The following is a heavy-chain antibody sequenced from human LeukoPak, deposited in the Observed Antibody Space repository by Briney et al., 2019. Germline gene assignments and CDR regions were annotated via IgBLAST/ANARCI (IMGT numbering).Heavy chain of an antibody. Sequence: PGGSLRLSCAASGFTFSSYAMSWVRQAPGKGLEWISAISGSGGSTYYADSVKGRFTISRDNSKITLCLQMNSLRAEDTAVYYCAKDLDSAFDYWGQGTLVTVSS. CDR3: AKDLDSAFDY. CDR2: ISGSGGST. V-gene: IGHV3-23*01. CDR1: GFTFSSYA. J-gene: IGHJ4*02. D-gene: IGHD3-9*01.